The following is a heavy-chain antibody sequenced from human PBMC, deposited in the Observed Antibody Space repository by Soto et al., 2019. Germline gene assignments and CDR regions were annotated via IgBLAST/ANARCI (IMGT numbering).Heavy chain of an antibody. J-gene: IGHJ5*02. CDR1: GYTFTSYY. D-gene: IGHD3-10*01. CDR3: AREVTMVRGVIITGNWFDP. CDR2: INPSGGST. V-gene: IGHV1-46*01. Sequence: GASVKVSCKASGYTFTSYYMHWVRQAPGQGLEWMGIINPSGGSTSYAQKFQGRVTMTRDTSTSTVYMELSSLRSEDTAVYYCAREVTMVRGVIITGNWFDPWGQGTLVTVSS.